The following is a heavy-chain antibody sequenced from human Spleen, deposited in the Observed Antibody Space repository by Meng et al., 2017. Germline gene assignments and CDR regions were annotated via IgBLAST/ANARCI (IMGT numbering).Heavy chain of an antibody. CDR2: INHSGTT. CDR3: ARGVRTIMANWFDP. J-gene: IGHJ5*02. Sequence: HVQLLRWGAGCFTPAETLYLTCAVFRACFSDFFWIWIRQPPGKVLQWIGEINHSGTTNYSPSLKSRVTISVDTSKNQFSLSLTSVTTADTAVYYCARGVRTIMANWFDPWGQGSLVTVSS. D-gene: IGHD1-1*01. CDR1: RACFSDFF. V-gene: IGHV4-34*01.